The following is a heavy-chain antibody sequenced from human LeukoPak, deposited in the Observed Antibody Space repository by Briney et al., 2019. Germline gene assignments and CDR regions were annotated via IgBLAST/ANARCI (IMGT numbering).Heavy chain of an antibody. D-gene: IGHD6-13*01. V-gene: IGHV3-23*01. CDR2: ISGSGGST. CDR3: AKEYYIAAAGTAIYYYYYMDV. J-gene: IGHJ6*03. CDR1: GFTFSSYA. Sequence: GGSLRLSCAASGFTFSSYAMSWVRQAPGKGLEWVSAISGSGGSTYYADSVKGRFTISRDNSKNTLYLQMNSLRAEDTAVYYCAKEYYIAAAGTAIYYYYYMDVWGKGTTVTVSS.